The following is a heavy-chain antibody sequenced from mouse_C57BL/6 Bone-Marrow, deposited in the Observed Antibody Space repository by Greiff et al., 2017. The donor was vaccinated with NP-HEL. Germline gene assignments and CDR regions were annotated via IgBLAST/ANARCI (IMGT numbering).Heavy chain of an antibody. CDR2: IYPRSGNT. J-gene: IGHJ4*01. V-gene: IGHV1-81*01. CDR3: ARWGWYAMDY. CDR1: GYTFTSYG. D-gene: IGHD1-1*02. Sequence: VMLVESGAELARPGASVKLSCKASGYTFTSYGISWVKQRTGQGLEWIGEIYPRSGNTYYNEKFKGKATLTADKSSSTAYMELRSLTSEDSAVYFCARWGWYAMDYWGQGTSVTVSS.